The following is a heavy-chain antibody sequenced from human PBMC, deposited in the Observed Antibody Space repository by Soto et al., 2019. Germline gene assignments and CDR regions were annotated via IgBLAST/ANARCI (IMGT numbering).Heavy chain of an antibody. J-gene: IGHJ5*02. Sequence: PGESLKISCKGSGYSFTSYWIGWVRQMPGKGLEWMGIIYPGDSDIRYSPSFQGQVTISADKSISTAYLQWSSLKASDTAMYYCARQSYDSSGYYPNWFDPWGQGTLVTVSS. CDR1: GYSFTSYW. D-gene: IGHD3-22*01. CDR2: IYPGDSDI. V-gene: IGHV5-51*01. CDR3: ARQSYDSSGYYPNWFDP.